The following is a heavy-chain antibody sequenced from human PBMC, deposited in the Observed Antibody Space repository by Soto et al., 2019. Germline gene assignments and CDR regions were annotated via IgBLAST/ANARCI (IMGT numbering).Heavy chain of an antibody. Sequence: GGSLRLSCAASGFTFSSYSMNWVRQAPGKGLEWVSSISSSSSYIYYADSVKGRFTISRDNAKNSLYLQMNSLRAEDTAVYYCARCLEYSRPHDAFDIWGQGTMVTVSS. V-gene: IGHV3-21*01. CDR2: ISSSSSYI. D-gene: IGHD6-6*01. CDR1: GFTFSSYS. CDR3: ARCLEYSRPHDAFDI. J-gene: IGHJ3*02.